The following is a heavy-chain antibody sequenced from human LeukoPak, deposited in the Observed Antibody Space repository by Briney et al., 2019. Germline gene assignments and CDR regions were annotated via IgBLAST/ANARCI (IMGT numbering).Heavy chain of an antibody. CDR2: IIPSEGGT. CDR3: VRGPRLGQDSSGPGFDL. V-gene: IGHV1-46*04. J-gene: IGHJ3*01. D-gene: IGHD3-22*01. Sequence: ASVKVSCKASEYTFTNYFLHWIRQAPGKGLEWMGIIIPSEGGTSYAHALQGRVIVTTDASTNIVYMELNSLKSEDTAMYYCVRGPRLGQDSSGPGFDLWGQGTVVTVSS. CDR1: EYTFTNYF.